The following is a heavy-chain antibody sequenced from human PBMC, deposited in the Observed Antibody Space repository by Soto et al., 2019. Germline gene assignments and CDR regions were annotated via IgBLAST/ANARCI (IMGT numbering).Heavy chain of an antibody. CDR1: GYTFTGYY. CDR3: ARDEGGSGSSYYYYGMDV. CDR2: INPNSGGT. D-gene: IGHD3-10*01. J-gene: IGHJ6*02. V-gene: IGHV1-2*02. Sequence: ASVKVSCKASGYTFTGYYMHWVRQAPGQGLEWMGWINPNSGGTNYAQKFQGRVTMTRDTSISTAYMELSRLRSDDTAVYYCARDEGGSGSSYYYYGMDVWGQGTTVTVSS.